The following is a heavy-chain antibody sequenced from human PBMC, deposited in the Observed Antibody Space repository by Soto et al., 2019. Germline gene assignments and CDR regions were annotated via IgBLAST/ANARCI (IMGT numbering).Heavy chain of an antibody. V-gene: IGHV5-51*01. D-gene: IGHD3-10*01. CDR2: IYPGDSDT. CDR3: AGGGVLVVITRTRDYYGMGV. Sequence: GESLKISCEGSGYSFTSYWIGWVRQMPGKGLEWMGIIYPGDSDTRYSPSFQGQVTISADKSISTAYMQWSSLKASDTAMYYWAGGGVLVVITRTRDYYGMGVWGQGTTVTVSS. CDR1: GYSFTSYW. J-gene: IGHJ6*02.